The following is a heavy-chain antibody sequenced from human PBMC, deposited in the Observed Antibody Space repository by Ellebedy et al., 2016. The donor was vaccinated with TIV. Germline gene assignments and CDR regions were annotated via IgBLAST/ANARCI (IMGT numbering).Heavy chain of an antibody. CDR1: GFTFDDYA. D-gene: IGHD1-26*01. J-gene: IGHJ5*02. Sequence: SLKISXAASGFTFDDYAMHWVRQAPGKGLEWVSGISWNSGSIGYADSVKGRFTISRDNAKNSLYLQMNSLRAEDTALYYCAKAGATEGNWFDPWGQGTLVTVSS. V-gene: IGHV3-9*01. CDR2: ISWNSGSI. CDR3: AKAGATEGNWFDP.